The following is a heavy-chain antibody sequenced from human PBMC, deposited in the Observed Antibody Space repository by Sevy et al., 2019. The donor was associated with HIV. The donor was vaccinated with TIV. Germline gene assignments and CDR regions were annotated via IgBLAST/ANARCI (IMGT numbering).Heavy chain of an antibody. Sequence: GGSLRLSCAASGFPFNTYWMHWVRQAPGKGLLWVSRINSDGTSANYADSVKGRFTISRDNAKNTLYLQMNSLRVEDTAVYFCARDAAGYYNWFDTWGQGTLVTVSS. J-gene: IGHJ5*02. CDR3: ARDAAGYYNWFDT. CDR1: GFPFNTYW. CDR2: INSDGTSA. D-gene: IGHD3-9*01. V-gene: IGHV3-74*01.